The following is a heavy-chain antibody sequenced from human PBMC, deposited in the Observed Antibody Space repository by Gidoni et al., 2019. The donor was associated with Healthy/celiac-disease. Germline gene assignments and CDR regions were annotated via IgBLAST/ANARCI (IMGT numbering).Heavy chain of an antibody. J-gene: IGHJ4*02. CDR1: GYTFTSYD. V-gene: IGHV1-8*01. D-gene: IGHD6-13*01. CDR3: AGGIAAAGEFDY. CDR2: MNPNSGNT. Sequence: QVHLVQSGAEVKKPGASVKVSCKASGYTFTSYDINWVRQATGQGLEWMGWMNPNSGNTGYAQKFQGRVTMTRNTSISTAYMELSSLRSEDTAVYYCAGGIAAAGEFDYWGQGTLVTVSS.